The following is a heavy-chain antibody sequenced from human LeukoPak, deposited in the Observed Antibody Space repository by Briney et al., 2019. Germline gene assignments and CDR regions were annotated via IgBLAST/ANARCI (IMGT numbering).Heavy chain of an antibody. V-gene: IGHV3-53*01. D-gene: IGHD5-12*01. CDR2: IYSGGAT. Sequence: PGGSLRLSCAASGFTVRTNYMGWVRQDPGKGLEWVSVIYSGGATYYADSVKGRFTISRDNSKNTLYLQMNSLRAEDTAVYYCAREKNDIVLTSYYFDYWGQGTLVTVSS. J-gene: IGHJ4*02. CDR3: AREKNDIVLTSYYFDY. CDR1: GFTVRTNY.